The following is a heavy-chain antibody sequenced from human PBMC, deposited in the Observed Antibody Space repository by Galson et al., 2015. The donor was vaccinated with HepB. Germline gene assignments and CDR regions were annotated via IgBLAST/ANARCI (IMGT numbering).Heavy chain of an antibody. J-gene: IGHJ4*02. V-gene: IGHV3-7*03. CDR1: GFTFSSYW. CDR3: ASYKVYSASWYFDY. D-gene: IGHD6-13*01. CDR2: IKQDGSEK. Sequence: SLRLSCAASGFTFSSYWMSWVRQAPGKGLEWVANIKQDGSEKYYVDSVKGRFTISRDNAKNSLYLQMNSLRVEDTAVYYCASYKVYSASWYFDYWGQGTLVTVSS.